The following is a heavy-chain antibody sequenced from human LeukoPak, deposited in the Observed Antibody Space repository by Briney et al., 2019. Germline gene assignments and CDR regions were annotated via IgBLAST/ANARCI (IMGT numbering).Heavy chain of an antibody. D-gene: IGHD4-11*01. Sequence: TGGSVRLSCAASGFTFSSYWMSWVRQAPGKGLDWVANIKQDGSEKYYVDSVKGRFTISRDNAKNSLYLQMNSLRAEDTAVYYCARDLSPYHDYSSSYYYYMDVWGKGTTVTVSS. CDR2: IKQDGSEK. J-gene: IGHJ6*03. V-gene: IGHV3-7*01. CDR1: GFTFSSYW. CDR3: ARDLSPYHDYSSSYYYYMDV.